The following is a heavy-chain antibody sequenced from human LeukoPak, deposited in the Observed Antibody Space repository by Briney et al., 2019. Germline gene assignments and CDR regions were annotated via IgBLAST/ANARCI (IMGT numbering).Heavy chain of an antibody. Sequence: GASVKASCKPSGYTFNAYYMHWVRQAPGQGLEWVGWIDPKTGNTRYAQKFQGRVTITRDTPIGTVYMELSSLKSDDTAVYYCASEAFCASGNCYLQRVASWGPGTLVTVSS. J-gene: IGHJ4*02. CDR3: ASEAFCASGNCYLQRVAS. CDR2: IDPKTGNT. V-gene: IGHV1-2*02. D-gene: IGHD3-22*01. CDR1: GYTFNAYY.